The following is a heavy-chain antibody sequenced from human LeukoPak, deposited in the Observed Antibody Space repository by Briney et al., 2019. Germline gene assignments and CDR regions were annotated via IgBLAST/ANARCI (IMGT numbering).Heavy chain of an antibody. J-gene: IGHJ4*02. V-gene: IGHV3-33*01. D-gene: IGHD2-2*01. Sequence: GGSLRLSCAASGFTFSSYGMHWVRQAPGKGLEWVAVIWYDGSNKYYADSVKGRLTISRDNSKNTLYLQMNSLRAEDTAVYYCAREQPALGIDYWGQGTLVTVSS. CDR3: AREQPALGIDY. CDR2: IWYDGSNK. CDR1: GFTFSSYG.